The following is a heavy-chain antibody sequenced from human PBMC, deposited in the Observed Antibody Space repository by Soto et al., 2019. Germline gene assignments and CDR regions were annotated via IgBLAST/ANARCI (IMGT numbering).Heavy chain of an antibody. V-gene: IGHV3-53*01. Sequence: EVQLVESGGGLIQPGGSLRLSCAASDFIVSSNYMSWVRQVPGKGLEWVSVIYSGGSTYYADSVKGRFTISRDNSKNTLYLQMNSLRAEDTAVYYCAGGAQWELLLDYWGQGTLVTVSS. CDR2: IYSGGST. CDR1: DFIVSSNY. J-gene: IGHJ4*02. CDR3: AGGAQWELLLDY. D-gene: IGHD1-26*01.